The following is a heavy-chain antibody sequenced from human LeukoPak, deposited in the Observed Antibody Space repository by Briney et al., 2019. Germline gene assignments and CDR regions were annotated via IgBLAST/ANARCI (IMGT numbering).Heavy chain of an antibody. Sequence: SETLSLTCTVSGGSISSYYWSWIRQPAGKGLEWIGRIYTSGSTNYNPSLKSRVTMSVDTSKNQFSLRLSSVTAADTAMYYCARTPIVARPGDNWFDPWGQGTLVTVSS. D-gene: IGHD6-6*01. V-gene: IGHV4-4*07. J-gene: IGHJ5*02. CDR2: IYTSGST. CDR3: ARTPIVARPGDNWFDP. CDR1: GGSISSYY.